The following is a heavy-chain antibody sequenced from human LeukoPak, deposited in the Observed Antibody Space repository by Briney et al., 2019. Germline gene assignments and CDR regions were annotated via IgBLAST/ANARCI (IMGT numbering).Heavy chain of an antibody. Sequence: GGSLRLSCAASGFTFSSFNMNWVRQAPGKGLEWVSSIGSSSTYEYYADSVKGRFTISRDNAKNSLYVQMDSLRDEDTAVDYCARERGYSYGYGDYWSQGTLVTVSS. D-gene: IGHD5-18*01. CDR1: GFTFSSFN. J-gene: IGHJ4*02. V-gene: IGHV3-21*01. CDR3: ARERGYSYGYGDY. CDR2: IGSSSTYE.